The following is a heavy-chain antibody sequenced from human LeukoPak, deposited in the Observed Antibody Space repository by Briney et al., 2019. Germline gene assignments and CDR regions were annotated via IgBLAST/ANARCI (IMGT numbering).Heavy chain of an antibody. CDR2: IYTSGST. V-gene: IGHV4-4*07. J-gene: IGHJ4*02. D-gene: IGHD3-3*01. CDR3: ARVPFEVYDFWSGYPPQYYFDY. Sequence: PSETLSLTCTVSGGSISSYYWSWIRQPAGKGLEWIGRIYTSGSTNYNPSLKSRVTISVDTSKNQFSLKLSSVTAADTAVYYCARVPFEVYDFWSGYPPQYYFDYWGQGTLVTVSS. CDR1: GGSISSYY.